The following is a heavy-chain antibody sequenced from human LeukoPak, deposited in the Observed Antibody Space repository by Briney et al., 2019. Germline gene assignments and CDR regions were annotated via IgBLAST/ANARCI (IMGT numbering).Heavy chain of an antibody. V-gene: IGHV3-23*01. J-gene: IGHJ4*02. CDR3: AKGRGDSSGYLTTDY. D-gene: IGHD3-22*01. Sequence: DSVKGRFTISRDNSKNTLYLQMNSLRAEDTAVYYCAKGRGDSSGYLTTDYWGQGTLVTVSS.